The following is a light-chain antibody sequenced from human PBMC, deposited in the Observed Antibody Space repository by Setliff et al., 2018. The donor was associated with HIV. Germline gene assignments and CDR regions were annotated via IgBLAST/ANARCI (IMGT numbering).Light chain of an antibody. CDR1: SSDVGGYNY. V-gene: IGLV2-8*01. J-gene: IGLJ2*01. CDR2: EVS. Sequence: QSVLTQPPSASGSPGQSVTISCTGTSSDVGGYNYVSWYQQHPGKAPKLMIFEVSKRPSGVPDRFSGSKSGNTASLTVSGLQAEDEADYYCSSYAGSNNKVIFGGGTK. CDR3: SSYAGSNNKVI.